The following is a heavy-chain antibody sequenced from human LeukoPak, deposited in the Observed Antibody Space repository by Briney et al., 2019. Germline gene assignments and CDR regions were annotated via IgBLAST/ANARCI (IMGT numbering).Heavy chain of an antibody. J-gene: IGHJ4*02. Sequence: ASVKVSCKASGYTFTKYYLHWVRQAPGQGLEWMGIINPTGGITNYAQKFQGRVTLTRDMSTSTVYMELSGLRPEDAAVFYCARGTTTITFDYWGQGTLVAVSS. V-gene: IGHV1-46*01. CDR2: INPTGGIT. D-gene: IGHD5-24*01. CDR3: ARGTTTITFDY. CDR1: GYTFTKYY.